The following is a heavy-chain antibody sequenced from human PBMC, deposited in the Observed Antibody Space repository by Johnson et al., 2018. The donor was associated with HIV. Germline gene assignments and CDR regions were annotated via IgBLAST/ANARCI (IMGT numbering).Heavy chain of an antibody. D-gene: IGHD4-23*01. CDR1: GFIFNDYY. CDR3: AKHGYGGNVFDAFDI. J-gene: IGHJ3*02. Sequence: QVQLVESGGGLVKAGGSLRLSCAASGFIFNDYYMSWIRQAPGKGLEWVSYISSSGNTIFYADSVKGRFTISRDNSKNTLYLQMNSLRAEDTAVYYCAKHGYGGNVFDAFDIWGQGTMVTVSS. CDR2: ISSSGNTI. V-gene: IGHV3-11*01.